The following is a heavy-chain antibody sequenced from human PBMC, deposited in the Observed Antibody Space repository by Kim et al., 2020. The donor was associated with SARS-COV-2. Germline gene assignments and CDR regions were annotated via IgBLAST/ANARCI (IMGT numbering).Heavy chain of an antibody. CDR3: ASWGSSSWAQPEYYYYGMDV. D-gene: IGHD6-13*01. V-gene: IGHV1-69*13. Sequence: SVKVSCKASGGTFSSYAISWVRQAPGQGLEWMGGIIPIFGTANYAQKFQGRVTITADESTSTAYMELSSLRSEDTAVYYCASWGSSSWAQPEYYYYGMDVWGQGTTVTVSS. CDR2: IIPIFGTA. CDR1: GGTFSSYA. J-gene: IGHJ6*02.